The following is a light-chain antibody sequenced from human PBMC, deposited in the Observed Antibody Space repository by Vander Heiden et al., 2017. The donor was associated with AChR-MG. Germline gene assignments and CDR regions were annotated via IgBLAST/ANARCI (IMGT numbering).Light chain of an antibody. J-gene: IGKJ1*01. Sequence: ELVMTQSPATLSVSPGESATLSCRASQSVSSNLAWYQQKPGQAPRRLIYGASTRATGIPARFSGSGSGTEFTLTISSLQSEDFAVYYCQQYNNWPPWTFGQGTKVEIK. CDR2: GAS. V-gene: IGKV3-15*01. CDR1: QSVSSN. CDR3: QQYNNWPPWT.